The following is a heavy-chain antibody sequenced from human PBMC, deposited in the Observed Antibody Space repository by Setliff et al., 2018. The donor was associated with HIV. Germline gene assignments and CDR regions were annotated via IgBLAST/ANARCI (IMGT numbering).Heavy chain of an antibody. Sequence: PSETLSLTCTVSGGSTSSGGYYWSWIRQHPGKGLEWIGYIYYSGSTYYNPSLKSRVTISVDTSKNQFSLKLSSVTAADTAVYYCARVPPLKAFGGVISLYYFDYWGQGTLVTVS. CDR1: GGSTSSGGYY. V-gene: IGHV4-31*03. J-gene: IGHJ4*02. CDR3: ARVPPLKAFGGVISLYYFDY. D-gene: IGHD3-16*02. CDR2: IYYSGST.